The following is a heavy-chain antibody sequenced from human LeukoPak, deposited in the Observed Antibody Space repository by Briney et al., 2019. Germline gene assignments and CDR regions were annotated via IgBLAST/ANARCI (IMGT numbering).Heavy chain of an antibody. J-gene: IGHJ4*02. CDR3: ARESIVGATRGFDY. D-gene: IGHD1-26*01. CDR1: GYTFTSYY. Sequence: ASVKVSCMASGYTFTSYYMHWVRQAPGQGLEWMGIINPSGGSTSYAQKFEGRVTMTRDMSTSTVYMELSSLRSEDTAVYYCARESIVGATRGFDYWGQGTLVTVSS. V-gene: IGHV1-46*01. CDR2: INPSGGST.